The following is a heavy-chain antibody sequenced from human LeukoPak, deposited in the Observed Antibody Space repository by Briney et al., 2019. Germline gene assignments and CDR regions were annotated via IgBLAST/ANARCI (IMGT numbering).Heavy chain of an antibody. Sequence: SGGSLRLSCAASGFTFSSYSMNWVRQAPGKGLEWVSPISSSSSYIYYADSVKGRFTISRDNAKNSLYLQMNSLRAEDTAVYYCARKMGTLGHAFDIWGQGTMVTVSS. CDR3: ARKMGTLGHAFDI. D-gene: IGHD7-27*01. CDR1: GFTFSSYS. J-gene: IGHJ3*02. V-gene: IGHV3-21*01. CDR2: ISSSSSYI.